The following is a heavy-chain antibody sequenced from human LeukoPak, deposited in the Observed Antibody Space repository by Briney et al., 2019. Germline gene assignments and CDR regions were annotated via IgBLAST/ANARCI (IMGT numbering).Heavy chain of an antibody. CDR2: ISGSGSTI. D-gene: IGHD3-22*01. J-gene: IGHJ4*02. Sequence: GGTLRLSCAASGFTFSSYEMNWVREAPGKGRGWVSYISGSGSTIYYADSVKGRFTISRDNAKNSLYRQKNSLRAEDTAVYYCARENYYDSSGYHRGYFDYWGQGTLVAVSS. V-gene: IGHV3-48*03. CDR1: GFTFSSYE. CDR3: ARENYYDSSGYHRGYFDY.